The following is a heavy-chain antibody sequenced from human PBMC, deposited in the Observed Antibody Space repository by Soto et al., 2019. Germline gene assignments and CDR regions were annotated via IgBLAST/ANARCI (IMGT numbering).Heavy chain of an antibody. CDR3: VRDFGWYFRSGYMDV. D-gene: IGHD3-3*01. CDR2: INEDSSYI. CDR1: GFSFISYS. Sequence: EVQLVESGGGLVKPGGSLRLSCAASGFSFISYSMNWVRQALGKGLEWVSSINEDSSYIYYAHSLRGRFTISRDNAKDSLYLQMNSLRAEDTAVYYCVRDFGWYFRSGYMDVWGDGATVTVSS. V-gene: IGHV3-21*02. J-gene: IGHJ6*03.